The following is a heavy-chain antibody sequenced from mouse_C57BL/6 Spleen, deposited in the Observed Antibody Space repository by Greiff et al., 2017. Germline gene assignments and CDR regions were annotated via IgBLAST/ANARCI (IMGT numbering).Heavy chain of an antibody. V-gene: IGHV1-81*01. CDR1: GYTFTSYG. CDR3: ARGGGSSDTDAMDY. CDR2: IYPRSGNT. Sequence: QVQLKESGAELARPGASVKLSCKASGYTFTSYGISWVKQRTGQGLEWIGEIYPRSGNTYYNEKFKGKATLTADKSSSPAYMELRRLTSELSTVYFGARGGGSSDTDAMDYWGQGTSVTVSS. J-gene: IGHJ4*01. D-gene: IGHD1-1*01.